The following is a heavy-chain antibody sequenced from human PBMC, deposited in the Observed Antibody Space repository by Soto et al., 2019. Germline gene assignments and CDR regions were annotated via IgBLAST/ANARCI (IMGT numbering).Heavy chain of an antibody. CDR1: GYTFTSYA. J-gene: IGHJ5*02. V-gene: IGHV1-3*01. CDR3: ARGPLGSRGVIINNWFDP. Sequence: ASVKVSCKASGYTFTSYAMHWVRQAPGQRLEWMGWINAGNGNTKYSQKFQGRVTITRDTSASTAYMELRSLRSEDTALYYCARGPLGSRGVIINNWFDPWGQGTLVTVSS. D-gene: IGHD3-10*01. CDR2: INAGNGNT.